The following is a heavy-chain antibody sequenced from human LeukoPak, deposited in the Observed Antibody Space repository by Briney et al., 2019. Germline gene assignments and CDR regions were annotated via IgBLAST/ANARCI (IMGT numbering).Heavy chain of an antibody. J-gene: IGHJ6*03. CDR2: ISGDGGST. CDR3: AKIGGYCSSTSCYKSYYYYYMDV. Sequence: PGGSLRLSCAASGFTFDDYAMHWVRQAPGKGLEWVSLISGDGGSTYYADSVKGRFTISRDNSKNSLYLQMNSLGTEDTALYYCAKIGGYCSSTSCYKSYYYYYMDVWGKGTTVTVSS. CDR1: GFTFDDYA. V-gene: IGHV3-43*02. D-gene: IGHD2-2*02.